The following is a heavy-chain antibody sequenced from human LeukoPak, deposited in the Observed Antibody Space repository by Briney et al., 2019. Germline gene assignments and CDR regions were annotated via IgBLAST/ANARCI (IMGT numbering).Heavy chain of an antibody. CDR1: GHTFTGYY. CDR3: ARGVECYNWFDP. Sequence: GASGKVCCKSSGHTFTGYYMHWVRQAPGQGLEWMGWIDPKSGGTNYAQKFQGRVTMTSDKSKSTAYMALSRLRYDDPAVYYCARGVECYNWFDPWGQGTLVTVSS. D-gene: IGHD3-3*01. V-gene: IGHV1-2*02. CDR2: IDPKSGGT. J-gene: IGHJ5*02.